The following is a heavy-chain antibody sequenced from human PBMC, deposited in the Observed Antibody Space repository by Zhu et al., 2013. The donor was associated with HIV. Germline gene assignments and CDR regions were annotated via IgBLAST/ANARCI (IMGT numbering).Heavy chain of an antibody. CDR2: INHSGST. Sequence: QVQLQQWGAGLLKPSETLSLTCAVYGGSFSGYYWSWIRQPPGKGLEWIGEINHSGSTNYNPSLKSRVTISVDTSKNQFSLKLSSVAAADTAVYYCARAGYSGYENFDYWGQGTLVTVSS. J-gene: IGHJ4*02. CDR1: GGSFSGYY. D-gene: IGHD5-12*01. V-gene: IGHV4-34*01. CDR3: ARAGYSGYENFDY.